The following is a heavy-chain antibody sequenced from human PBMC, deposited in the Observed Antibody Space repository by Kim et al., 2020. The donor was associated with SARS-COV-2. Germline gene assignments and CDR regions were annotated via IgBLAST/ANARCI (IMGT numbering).Heavy chain of an antibody. CDR3: ARGDSDGDYAIDAFDI. Sequence: SRKCRVTISVDTSKNQFSLKLSSVTAADTAVYYWARGDSDGDYAIDAFDIWGQGTMVTVSS. V-gene: IGHV4-34*13. J-gene: IGHJ3*02. D-gene: IGHD4-17*01.